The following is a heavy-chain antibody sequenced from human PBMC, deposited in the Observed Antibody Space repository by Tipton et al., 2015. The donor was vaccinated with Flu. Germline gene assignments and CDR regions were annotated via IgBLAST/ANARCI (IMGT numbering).Heavy chain of an antibody. Sequence: TLSLTCTVSSGSIRSTNYFCAWIRQPPGKGLEWIGGLSYSGNTYYNLSLRSRVVISVDTSKNQFSLKLTSVTAADTAIYYCARLSFYDVDLKNFYFEDWGQGTLVTVSS. V-gene: IGHV4-39*01. J-gene: IGHJ4*02. CDR1: SGSIRSTNYF. D-gene: IGHD3-10*02. CDR2: LSYSGNT. CDR3: ARLSFYDVDLKNFYFED.